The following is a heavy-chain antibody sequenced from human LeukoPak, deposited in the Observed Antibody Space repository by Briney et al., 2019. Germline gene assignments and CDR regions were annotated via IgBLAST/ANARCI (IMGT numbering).Heavy chain of an antibody. V-gene: IGHV4-34*01. D-gene: IGHD1-26*01. Sequence: SETLSLTCAVYGGSFSGYYWSWIRQPPGKGLEWIGEISHSGSTNYNPSLKSRVTISVDTSKNQFSLKLSSVTAADTAVYYCARGQYSGSYYGYWGQGTLVTVSS. CDR3: ARGQYSGSYYGY. CDR2: ISHSGST. J-gene: IGHJ4*02. CDR1: GGSFSGYY.